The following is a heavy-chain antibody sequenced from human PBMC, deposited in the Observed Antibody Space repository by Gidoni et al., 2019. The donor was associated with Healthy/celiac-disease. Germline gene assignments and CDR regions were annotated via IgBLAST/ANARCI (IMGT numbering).Heavy chain of an antibody. CDR1: GGSISSYY. Sequence: QVQLQESGPGLVKPSETLSLTCTVSGGSISSYYWSWIRQPPGKGLEWIGYIYYSGSTNYNPSLKSRVTISVDTSKNQCALKLSSVTAADTAVYYCAREIAARVGDWFDPWGQGTLVTVSS. J-gene: IGHJ5*02. D-gene: IGHD6-6*01. V-gene: IGHV4-59*01. CDR3: AREIAARVGDWFDP. CDR2: IYYSGST.